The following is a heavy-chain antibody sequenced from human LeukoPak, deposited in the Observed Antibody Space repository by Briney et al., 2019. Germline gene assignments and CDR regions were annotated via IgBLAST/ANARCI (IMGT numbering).Heavy chain of an antibody. D-gene: IGHD3-10*01. J-gene: IGHJ4*02. V-gene: IGHV3-23*01. CDR3: SNSPPTYGDLDY. Sequence: GESLRLSCSASGFRFDTYAMSWVRQAPGRGLEWVSAISETGEKTYYVDSVEGRFTISRDNSRNTLSLQMNNLRVGDTAIYYCSNSPPTYGDLDYWGQGALVTVSS. CDR1: GFRFDTYA. CDR2: ISETGEKT.